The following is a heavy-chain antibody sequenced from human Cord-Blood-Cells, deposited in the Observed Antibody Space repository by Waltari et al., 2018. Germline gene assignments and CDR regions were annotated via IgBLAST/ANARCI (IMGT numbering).Heavy chain of an antibody. CDR1: GYTFTAYY. Sequence: QVQLVQSGSEVKKPGDSGKVSCKATGYTFTAYYIPLVHQAAGKGLEWMGWINPNSGGTNYAQKFQGRVTMTRDTSISTAYMELSRLRSDDTAVYYCARDPSYGSGSYYFQHWGQGTLVTVSS. CDR2: INPNSGGT. CDR3: ARDPSYGSGSYYFQH. J-gene: IGHJ1*01. D-gene: IGHD3-10*01. V-gene: IGHV1-2*02.